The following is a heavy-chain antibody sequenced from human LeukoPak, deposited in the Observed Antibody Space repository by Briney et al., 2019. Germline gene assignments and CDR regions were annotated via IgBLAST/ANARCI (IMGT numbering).Heavy chain of an antibody. D-gene: IGHD2-21*02. V-gene: IGHV3-48*03. CDR2: ISDIGTTQ. J-gene: IGHJ3*01. CDR1: GFTFRSYE. Sequence: GGSLRLSCAASGFTFRSYEFNWVRQAPGKGLEWVSYISDIGTTQHYADSVKGRFIISRDNAKNSLYLQMNSLTAEDTAVYYCARDRSKVTAYDDALDFWGRGQWSSSLQ. CDR3: ARDRSKVTAYDDALDF.